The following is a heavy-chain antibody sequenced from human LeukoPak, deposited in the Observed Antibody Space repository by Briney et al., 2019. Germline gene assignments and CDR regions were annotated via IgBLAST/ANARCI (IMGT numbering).Heavy chain of an antibody. Sequence: PGGSLRLSCAASGFTFSNAWMSWVRQAPGKGLEWVGRIKSKTDGGTTDYAAPVKGRFTISRDDSKNTLYLQMNSLKTEDTAVYYCTTYLTIVRGAIYPNYWGQGTLVTVSS. CDR3: TTYLTIVRGAIYPNY. CDR2: IKSKTDGGTT. J-gene: IGHJ4*02. D-gene: IGHD3-10*01. V-gene: IGHV3-15*01. CDR1: GFTFSNAW.